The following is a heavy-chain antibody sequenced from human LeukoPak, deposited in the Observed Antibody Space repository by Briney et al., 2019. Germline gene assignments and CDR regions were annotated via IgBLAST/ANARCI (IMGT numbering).Heavy chain of an antibody. Sequence: GGSLRLSCAASAFPFSTYVMSWVRQAPGGGLEWISSISGDGARTYYTNSVKGRLTISRDNPKNTLFLQVNSLRVEDTAVYYCAKNLYCGGGSCYPSALGMDVWGQGTTVTVSS. CDR3: AKNLYCGGGSCYPSALGMDV. CDR1: AFPFSTYV. D-gene: IGHD2-15*01. J-gene: IGHJ6*02. V-gene: IGHV3-23*01. CDR2: ISGDGART.